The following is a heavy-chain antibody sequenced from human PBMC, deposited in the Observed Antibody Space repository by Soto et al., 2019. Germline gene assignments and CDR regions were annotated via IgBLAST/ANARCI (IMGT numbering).Heavy chain of an antibody. CDR3: ARERGGIDIVVVPAALFQYFDL. Sequence: QVQLVQSGAEVKKPGSSVKVSCKASGGTFSSYTISWVRQAPGQGLEWMGRIIPILGIANYAQKFQGRVTITAEKAKSTAYMELSSLRSEDTAVYYCARERGGIDIVVVPAALFQYFDLWGRGTLVTVSS. D-gene: IGHD2-2*01. J-gene: IGHJ2*01. CDR1: GGTFSSYT. CDR2: IIPILGIA. V-gene: IGHV1-69*08.